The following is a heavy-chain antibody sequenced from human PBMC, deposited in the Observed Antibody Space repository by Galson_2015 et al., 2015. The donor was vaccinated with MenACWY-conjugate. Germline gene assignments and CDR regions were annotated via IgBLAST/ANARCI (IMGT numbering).Heavy chain of an antibody. V-gene: IGHV3-15*01. D-gene: IGHD2-21*01. CDR3: TTHKPDSWGGLLFHFYMDV. J-gene: IGHJ6*03. Sequence: SLRLSCAGSAFTFSNAYMSWVRQAPGKGLEWVGRIKSQTDGGKIDYAAPVKGRFTISRDDSTNTLDLQMNRLKIEDTAVYYCTTHKPDSWGGLLFHFYMDVWGKGTTVTVSS. CDR2: IKSQTDGGKI. CDR1: AFTFSNAY.